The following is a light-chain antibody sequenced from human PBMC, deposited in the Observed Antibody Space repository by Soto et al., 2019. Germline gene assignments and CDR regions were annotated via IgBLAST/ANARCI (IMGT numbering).Light chain of an antibody. J-gene: IGLJ2*01. CDR1: KLGDKY. Sequence: SYELTQPPSVSVSPGQTASITCSGDKLGDKYACWYQQKPGQSPVLVIYQDSKRPSGIPERFSGSNSGNTATLTISGTQAMDEADYYCQAWDRSRKVFGGGTKLTVL. CDR2: QDS. CDR3: QAWDRSRKV. V-gene: IGLV3-1*01.